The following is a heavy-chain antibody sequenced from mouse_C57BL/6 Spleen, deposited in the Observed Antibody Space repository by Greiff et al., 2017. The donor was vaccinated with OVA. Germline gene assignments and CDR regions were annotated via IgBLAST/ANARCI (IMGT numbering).Heavy chain of an antibody. D-gene: IGHD4-1*01. CDR1: GYTFTDYN. J-gene: IGHJ1*03. CDR2: INPNNGGT. Sequence: VQLQQSGPELVKPGASVKMSCKASGYTFTDYNMHWVKQSHGKSLEWIGYINPNNGGTSYNQKFKGKAILTADKSSSTAYMELRSLTSEDSAVYYCTRKRGNWDWYFDVWGTGTTVTVSS. CDR3: TRKRGNWDWYFDV. V-gene: IGHV1-22*01.